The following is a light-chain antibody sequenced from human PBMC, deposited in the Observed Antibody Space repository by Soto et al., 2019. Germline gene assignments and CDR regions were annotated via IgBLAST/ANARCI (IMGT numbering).Light chain of an antibody. Sequence: QSALSQPASVSGSPGQSITISCTGTSSDVGGFEYVSWYQHQPGKAPKLIIYHVTKRPSGVSNRFSGSKSGNTASLTISGIQAEDEGDYYCGSITRSSTSVFGTGTKVTVL. CDR1: SSDVGGFEY. V-gene: IGLV2-14*01. CDR2: HVT. CDR3: GSITRSSTSV. J-gene: IGLJ1*01.